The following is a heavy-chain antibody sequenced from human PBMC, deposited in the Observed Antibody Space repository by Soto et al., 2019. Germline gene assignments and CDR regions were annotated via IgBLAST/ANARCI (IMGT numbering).Heavy chain of an antibody. D-gene: IGHD3-10*01. CDR2: ISAYNGNT. Sequence: QVQLVQSGAEVKKPGASVKVSCKASGYTFTSYGISWVRQAPGQGLEWMGWISAYNGNTNYAQKRQGRVTMTTDTSTSTAYMELRSLRSDDTAVYYCASMVRGVTANDAFDIWGQGTMVTVSS. V-gene: IGHV1-18*04. CDR1: GYTFTSYG. J-gene: IGHJ3*02. CDR3: ASMVRGVTANDAFDI.